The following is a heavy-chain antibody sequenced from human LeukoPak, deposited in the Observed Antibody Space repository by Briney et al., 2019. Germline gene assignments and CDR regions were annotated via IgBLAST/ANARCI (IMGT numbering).Heavy chain of an antibody. CDR1: GFTFSSYA. V-gene: IGHV3-30-3*01. CDR2: ISYDGSNK. J-gene: IGHJ4*02. Sequence: GRSLRLSCAASGFTFSSYAMHWVRQAPGKGLEWVAVISYDGSNKYYADSVKGRFTISRDNSKNTLYLQMNSLRAEDTAVYYCARDNLGSGSYLDYWGQGTLVTVSS. CDR3: ARDNLGSGSYLDY. D-gene: IGHD1-26*01.